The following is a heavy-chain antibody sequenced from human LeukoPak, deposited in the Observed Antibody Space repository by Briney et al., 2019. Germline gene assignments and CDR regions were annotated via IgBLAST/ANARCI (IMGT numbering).Heavy chain of an antibody. D-gene: IGHD7-27*01. CDR3: ARKLTGGPYFDY. CDR1: GGSISSSSYY. V-gene: IGHV4-39*07. J-gene: IGHJ4*02. Sequence: PSETLSLTCTVSGGSISSSSYYWGWIRQPPGKGLEWIGSIYYSGNTYYNPSLKSRVTISVDTSKNQFSLKLSSVIAADTAVYYCARKLTGGPYFDYWGQGTLVTVSS. CDR2: IYYSGNT.